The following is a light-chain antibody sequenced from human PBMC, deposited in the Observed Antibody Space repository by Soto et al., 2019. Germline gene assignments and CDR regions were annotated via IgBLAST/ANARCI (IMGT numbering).Light chain of an antibody. J-gene: IGKJ4*01. V-gene: IGKV3-11*01. CDR3: HQRYNWLS. CDR1: HTVYSY. CDR2: GAS. Sequence: IVLTQSPATLSLSPGERATLSCRARHTVYSYLSWYQHKPGQAPRLLIYGASKRATGIPARFSGSGSGTDFTLTISSLEPEDSAVYYCHQRYNWLSFGGGTKLEIK.